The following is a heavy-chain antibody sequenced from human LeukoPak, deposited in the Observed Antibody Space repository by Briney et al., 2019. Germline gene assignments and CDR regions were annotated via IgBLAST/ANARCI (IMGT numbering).Heavy chain of an antibody. D-gene: IGHD1-26*01. Sequence: GGSLRLSCAASGFTFSSYGMHWVRQAPGKGLEWVAAISYDGSNKYYADSVKGRFTISGDNSKNTLFVQMNSLRAEDTAVYYCARQFGGRYYRGPFDYWGQGTLVTVSA. V-gene: IGHV3-30*03. CDR3: ARQFGGRYYRGPFDY. CDR2: ISYDGSNK. J-gene: IGHJ4*02. CDR1: GFTFSSYG.